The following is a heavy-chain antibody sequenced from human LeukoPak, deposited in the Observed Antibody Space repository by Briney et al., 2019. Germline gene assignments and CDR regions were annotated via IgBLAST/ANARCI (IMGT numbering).Heavy chain of an antibody. V-gene: IGHV4-34*01. Sequence: PSETLSLTCAIYGGSFSSYYWSWLRQPPGKGLEWIGEISPSGNTDYNPSLKSRVSMSVGTSKNQFSLKLKSVTAADTAVYYCARGGYYGSGNDFRFDPWGQGTLVTVSS. J-gene: IGHJ5*02. CDR1: GGSFSSYY. CDR3: ARGGYYGSGNDFRFDP. D-gene: IGHD3-10*01. CDR2: ISPSGNT.